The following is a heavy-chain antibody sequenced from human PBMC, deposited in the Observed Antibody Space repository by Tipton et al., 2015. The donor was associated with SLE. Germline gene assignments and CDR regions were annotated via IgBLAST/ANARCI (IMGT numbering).Heavy chain of an antibody. Sequence: SLRLSCAASGFTFNSYAMSWVRQAPGKGLEWVSVIHSSGRTYYADSVKGRFTISRDNSKNTLFLEMNSPRAEDTAVYYCAKDGTGTYFQYWGQGTLVTVSS. CDR2: IHSSGRT. CDR1: GFTFNSYA. V-gene: IGHV3-23*03. D-gene: IGHD6-13*01. CDR3: AKDGTGTYFQY. J-gene: IGHJ1*01.